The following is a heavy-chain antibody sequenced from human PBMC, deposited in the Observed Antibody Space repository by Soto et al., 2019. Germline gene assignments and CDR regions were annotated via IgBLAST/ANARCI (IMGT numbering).Heavy chain of an antibody. Sequence: ASVKVSCKASGYTFTSYAMHWVRQAPGQRLEWMGWINAGNGNTKYSQKFQGRVAITRDTSANTAYMDLSSLRSEDTAVYYCARTRGYFSHLDCWGQGTLVTVSS. CDR2: INAGNGNT. D-gene: IGHD3-3*01. V-gene: IGHV1-3*01. CDR3: ARTRGYFSHLDC. J-gene: IGHJ4*02. CDR1: GYTFTSYA.